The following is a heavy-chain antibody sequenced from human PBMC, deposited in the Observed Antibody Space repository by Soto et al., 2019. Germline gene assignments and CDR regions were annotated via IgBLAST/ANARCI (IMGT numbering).Heavy chain of an antibody. CDR3: AKAAGGDYYYYMDV. D-gene: IGHD3-16*01. CDR2: ISGSGGST. V-gene: IGHV3-23*01. Sequence: GGSLRLSCAASGVPFSSYAMSWVRQAPGKGLEWVSAISGSGGSTYYADSVKGRFTISRDNSKNTLYLQMNSLRAEDTAVYYCAKAAGGDYYYYMDVWGKGTTVTVSS. CDR1: GVPFSSYA. J-gene: IGHJ6*03.